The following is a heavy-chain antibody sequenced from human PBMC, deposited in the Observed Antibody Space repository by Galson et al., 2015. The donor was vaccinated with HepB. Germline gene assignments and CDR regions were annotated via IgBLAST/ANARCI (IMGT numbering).Heavy chain of an antibody. Sequence: SGYTFTSYYMHWVRQAPGQGLEWMGIINPSGGSTSYAQKFQGRVTMTRDTSTSTVYMELSSLRSEDTAVYYCARDGEGSSGYYYYGSNWFDPWGQGTLVTVSS. D-gene: IGHD3-22*01. CDR2: INPSGGST. J-gene: IGHJ5*02. CDR1: GYTFTSYY. CDR3: ARDGEGSSGYYYYGSNWFDP. V-gene: IGHV1-46*01.